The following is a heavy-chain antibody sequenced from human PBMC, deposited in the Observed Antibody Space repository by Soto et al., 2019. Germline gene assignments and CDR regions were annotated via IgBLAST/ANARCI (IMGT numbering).Heavy chain of an antibody. J-gene: IGHJ6*02. Sequence: QVQLQESGPGLVKPSVTLSLTCAVSGDSISNDNCWNWVRQPPGKGLEWIGEIYHTGTTNCNPSLKSRLTISVDKSNNQFSLKLSSVTAADTAVYYCARRRISTFGVVITGYGLDVWGQGTTVTVSS. D-gene: IGHD3-3*01. CDR1: GDSISNDNC. V-gene: IGHV4-4*02. CDR2: IYHTGTT. CDR3: ARRRISTFGVVITGYGLDV.